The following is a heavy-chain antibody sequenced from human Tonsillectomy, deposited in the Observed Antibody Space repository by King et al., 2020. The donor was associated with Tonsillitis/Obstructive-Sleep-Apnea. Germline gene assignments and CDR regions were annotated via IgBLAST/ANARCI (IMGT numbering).Heavy chain of an antibody. CDR1: GGSFSGNY. V-gene: IGHV4-34*01. CDR2: INHSGGT. Sequence: VQLQQWGAGLLKPSETLSLTCAVHGGSFSGNYWTWIRQPPGKGLEWIGEINHSGGTKYNPSLKGRATISVYTPKSQFSLMLNSVTAADTAVYYCARVGNCSSTGCFDYWGQGTLVTVSS. D-gene: IGHD2-2*03. CDR3: ARVGNCSSTGCFDY. J-gene: IGHJ4*02.